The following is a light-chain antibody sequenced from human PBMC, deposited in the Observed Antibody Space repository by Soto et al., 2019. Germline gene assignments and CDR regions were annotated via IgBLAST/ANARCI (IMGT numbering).Light chain of an antibody. Sequence: ENVLTQSPCTLSLSPGERATLSCRASQSVSNNYLAWYQQKPGQAPRLLIYGASNRTTGIPDRFSGSGSGTEFTLTISSLQSEDFAVYYCQQYNNWPRTFGQGTKVDIK. CDR2: GAS. J-gene: IGKJ1*01. CDR3: QQYNNWPRT. V-gene: IGKV3D-15*01. CDR1: QSVSNN.